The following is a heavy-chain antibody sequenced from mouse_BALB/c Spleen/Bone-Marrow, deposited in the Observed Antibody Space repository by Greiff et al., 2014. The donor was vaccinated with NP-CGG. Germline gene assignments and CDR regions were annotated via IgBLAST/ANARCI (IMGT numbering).Heavy chain of an antibody. V-gene: IGHV1S22*01. CDR3: TPRLRY. Sequence: LQQPGSELVRPGASVKLSCKASGYTFTSYWMHWVKQRPGQGIEWIGNIYPGSGSTNYDEKFKSKATLTVDTSSSTAYMQLSSLTSEDSAVYYCTPRLRYWGQGTTLTVSS. CDR2: IYPGSGST. D-gene: IGHD1-2*01. CDR1: GYTFTSYW. J-gene: IGHJ2*01.